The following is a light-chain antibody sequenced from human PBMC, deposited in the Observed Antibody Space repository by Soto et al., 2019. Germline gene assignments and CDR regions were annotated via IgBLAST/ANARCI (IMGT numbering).Light chain of an antibody. CDR1: QSVTRN. Sequence: EIVMTQSPATLSLSPGESATLSCRASQSVTRNLAWYQQKPGQAPRLLIYAASARATGVPDRFSGSGSGTEFTLTISSLQSEDFAVYFCQQYNDWPPLTFGGGTKVEFK. J-gene: IGKJ4*01. V-gene: IGKV3-15*01. CDR3: QQYNDWPPLT. CDR2: AAS.